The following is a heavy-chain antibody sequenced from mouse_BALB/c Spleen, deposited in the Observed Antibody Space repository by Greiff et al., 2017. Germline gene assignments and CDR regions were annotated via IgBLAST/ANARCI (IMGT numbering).Heavy chain of an antibody. D-gene: IGHD1-1*01. CDR3: ARSYYYGSSPWFAY. CDR1: GYTFTDYA. Sequence: QVQLQQSGAELVRPGVSVKISCKGSGYTFTDYAMHWVKQSHAKSLEWIGVISTYYGDASYNQKFKGKATMTVDKSSSTAYMELARLASEDSAIYYCARSYYYGSSPWFAYWGQGTLVTVSA. V-gene: IGHV1S137*01. CDR2: ISTYYGDA. J-gene: IGHJ3*01.